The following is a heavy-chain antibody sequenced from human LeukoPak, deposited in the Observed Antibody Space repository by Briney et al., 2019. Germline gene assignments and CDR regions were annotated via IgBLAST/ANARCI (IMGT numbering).Heavy chain of an antibody. CDR2: IYYSGKT. CDR3: ATWYYYDSRGLHTEGRPFDG. Sequence: SETLSLTCSVSGGSVNSGSYYWTWIRQPPGKGLEWIGYIYYSGKTNYNPSLKSRVTIARDTSKNQFSLNLRSVTAADTAVYYCATWYYYDSRGLHTEGRPFDGWGQGTLVTVSS. CDR1: GGSVNSGSYY. D-gene: IGHD3-22*01. J-gene: IGHJ4*02. V-gene: IGHV4-61*01.